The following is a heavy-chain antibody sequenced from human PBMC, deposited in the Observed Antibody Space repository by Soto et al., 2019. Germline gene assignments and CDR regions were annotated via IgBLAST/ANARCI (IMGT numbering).Heavy chain of an antibody. Sequence: ASVKVSCKASGYTFTSYDINWVRQASGQGLEWMGWMNPNSGNTGYAQKFQGRVTMTRNTSISTAYMELSSLRSEDTAVYYCARGQSGSYYDFWSGYSDKYFQHWGQGTLVTVSS. J-gene: IGHJ1*01. V-gene: IGHV1-8*01. D-gene: IGHD3-3*01. CDR2: MNPNSGNT. CDR1: GYTFTSYD. CDR3: ARGQSGSYYDFWSGYSDKYFQH.